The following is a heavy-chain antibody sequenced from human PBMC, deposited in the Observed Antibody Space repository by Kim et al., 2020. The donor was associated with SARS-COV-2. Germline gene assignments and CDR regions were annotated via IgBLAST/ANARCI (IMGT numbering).Heavy chain of an antibody. J-gene: IGHJ3*02. V-gene: IGHV3-30-3*01. CDR1: GFTFSSYA. D-gene: IGHD1-26*01. Sequence: GGSLRLSCAASGFTFSSYAMHWVRQAPGKGLEWVAVISYDGSNKYYADSVKGRFTISRDNSKNTLYLQMNSLRAEDTAVYYCARGSGSYFSAFDIWGQGTMVTVSS. CDR2: ISYDGSNK. CDR3: ARGSGSYFSAFDI.